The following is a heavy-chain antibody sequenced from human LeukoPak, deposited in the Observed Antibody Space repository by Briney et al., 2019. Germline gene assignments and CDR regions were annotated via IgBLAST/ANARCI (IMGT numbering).Heavy chain of an antibody. CDR3: AKDRGVSESGYYGY. CDR1: GFTFSSYS. Sequence: GGSLRLSCAASGFTFSSYSMNWVRQAPGKGLEWVSAISGSGGSTYYADSVKGRFTISRDNSKNTLYLQMNSLRAEDTAVYYCAKDRGVSESGYYGYWGQGTLVTVSS. D-gene: IGHD3-3*01. J-gene: IGHJ4*02. CDR2: ISGSGGST. V-gene: IGHV3-23*01.